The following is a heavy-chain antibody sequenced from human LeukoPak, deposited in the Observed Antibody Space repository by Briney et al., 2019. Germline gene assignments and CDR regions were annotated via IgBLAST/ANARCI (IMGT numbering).Heavy chain of an antibody. J-gene: IGHJ6*02. Sequence: SGTLSLTCAVSGGSISSSNWWSWVRQPPGKGLEWIGEIYHSGSTNYNPSLKSRVTISVDKSKNQFSLKLSSVTAADTAVYYCATKTAAAGYYYYYGMDVWGQGTTVTVSS. CDR1: GGSISSSNW. V-gene: IGHV4-4*02. CDR3: ATKTAAAGYYYYYGMDV. CDR2: IYHSGST. D-gene: IGHD6-13*01.